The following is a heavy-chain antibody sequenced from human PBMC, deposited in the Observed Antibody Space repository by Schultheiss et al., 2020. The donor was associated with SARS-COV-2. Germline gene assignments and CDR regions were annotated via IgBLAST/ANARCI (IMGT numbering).Heavy chain of an antibody. CDR2: MSSSGSNI. Sequence: GGSLRLSCAASGFTFSSYGMHWVRQAPGKGLEWVSYMSSSGSNINYADSVKGRFTISRDNAKNSLYLQMNSLRAEDTAVYYCARVTRYYDSSVYAFDIWGQGTMVTVSS. D-gene: IGHD3-22*01. J-gene: IGHJ3*02. V-gene: IGHV3-21*01. CDR3: ARVTRYYDSSVYAFDI. CDR1: GFTFSSYG.